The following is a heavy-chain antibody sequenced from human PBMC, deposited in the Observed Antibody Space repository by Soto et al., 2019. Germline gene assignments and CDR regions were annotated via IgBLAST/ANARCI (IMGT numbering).Heavy chain of an antibody. D-gene: IGHD1-7*01. CDR2: IYYSGST. CDR1: GGSISSGGYY. V-gene: IGHV4-31*03. Sequence: QVQLQESGPGLVKPSQTLSLTCTVSGGSISSGGYYCSWIRKHPGKCLEWIGYIYYSGSTYYNPSLKSRVTISVDTSKNQFSLKLSSVTAADTAVYYCAREELTLTSAGGMDVWGHGTTVTVSS. J-gene: IGHJ6*02. CDR3: AREELTLTSAGGMDV.